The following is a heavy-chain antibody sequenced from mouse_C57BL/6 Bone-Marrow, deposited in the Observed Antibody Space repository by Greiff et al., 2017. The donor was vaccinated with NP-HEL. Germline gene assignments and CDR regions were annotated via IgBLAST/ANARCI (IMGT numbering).Heavy chain of an antibody. CDR3: AREGNYFDY. V-gene: IGHV1-69*01. J-gene: IGHJ2*01. CDR2: IDPSDSYT. CDR1: GYTFTSYW. Sequence: VKLQQPGAELVMPGASVKLSCKASGYTFTSYWMHWVKQRPGQGLEWIGEIDPSDSYTNYNQKFKGKSTLTVDKSSSTAYMQLSSLTSEDSAVYYCAREGNYFDYWGQGTTLTVSS.